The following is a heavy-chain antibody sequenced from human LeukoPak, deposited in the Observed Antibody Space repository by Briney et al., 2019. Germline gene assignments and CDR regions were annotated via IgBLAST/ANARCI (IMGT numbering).Heavy chain of an antibody. D-gene: IGHD2-2*01. Sequence: PGGSLRLSCAASGFTVSSNYMSWVRQAPGKGLEWVSAISSSGGSPYYADSVNGRFTISRDNSKNTLYLQMNSLRAGDTALYYCAKDQALSLSSSRALDYWGQGTLVTVSS. CDR2: ISSSGGSP. J-gene: IGHJ4*02. CDR3: AKDQALSLSSSRALDY. V-gene: IGHV3-23*01. CDR1: GFTVSSNY.